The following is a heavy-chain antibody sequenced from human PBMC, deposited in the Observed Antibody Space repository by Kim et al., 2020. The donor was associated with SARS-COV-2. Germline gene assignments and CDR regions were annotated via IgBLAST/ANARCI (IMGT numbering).Heavy chain of an antibody. J-gene: IGHJ6*03. V-gene: IGHV3-74*01. D-gene: IGHD2-2*01. Sequence: GGSLRLSCAASGFTFSSYWMHWVRQAPGKGLVWVSRIHSDGSSTSYADSVKGRFTISRDNAKNTLYLHMNSQRAEETAVYYCERVGPIVQYQLLGGDYYDMDVWGKGTTVTVSS. CDR1: GFTFSSYW. CDR2: IHSDGSST. CDR3: ERVGPIVQYQLLGGDYYDMDV.